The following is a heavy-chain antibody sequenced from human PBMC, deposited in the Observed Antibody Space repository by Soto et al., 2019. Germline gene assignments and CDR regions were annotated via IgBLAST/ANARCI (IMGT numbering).Heavy chain of an antibody. J-gene: IGHJ6*02. Sequence: SQTLSLTCAISGDSVSSNSAAWNWIRQSPSRGLEWLGRTYYRSKWYNDYAVSVKSRITINPDTSKNQFSLQLNSVTPEDTAVYFCARSSIAARYYYHGMDVWGQGTTVTVSS. CDR1: GDSVSSNSAA. D-gene: IGHD6-6*01. V-gene: IGHV6-1*01. CDR3: ARSSIAARYYYHGMDV. CDR2: TYYRSKWYN.